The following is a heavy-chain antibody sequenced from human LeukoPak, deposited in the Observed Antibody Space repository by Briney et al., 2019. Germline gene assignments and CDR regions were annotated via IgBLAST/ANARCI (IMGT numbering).Heavy chain of an antibody. CDR2: INPSGGST. J-gene: IGHJ6*03. CDR3: ARVVGLTGYSSSWYSGYYYYMDV. Sequence: APVKVSCKASGYTFTSYYMRWVRQAPGQGLEWMGIINPSGGSTSYAQKFQDRVTITADKSTSTAYMELSSLRSEDTAVYYCARVVGLTGYSSSWYSGYYYYMDVWGRGTTVTVSS. V-gene: IGHV1-46*01. D-gene: IGHD6-13*01. CDR1: GYTFTSYY.